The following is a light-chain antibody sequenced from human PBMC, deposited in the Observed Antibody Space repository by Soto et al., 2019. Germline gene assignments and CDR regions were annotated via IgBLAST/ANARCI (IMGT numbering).Light chain of an antibody. CDR2: EVR. CDR3: TSYTSSSTYV. Sequence: QSALTQPASVSGSPGQSITISCTGTSSDVGGYNYVSWYQQHPGKAPKLLIYEVRHRPSGISNRFSGSKSGNTASLTISGLRAEDEADFYCTSYTSSSTYVFGTGTQLTVL. V-gene: IGLV2-14*01. J-gene: IGLJ1*01. CDR1: SSDVGGYNY.